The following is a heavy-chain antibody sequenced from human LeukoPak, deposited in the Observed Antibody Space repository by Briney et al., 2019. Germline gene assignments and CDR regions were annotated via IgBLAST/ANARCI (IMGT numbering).Heavy chain of an antibody. CDR2: IYHSGST. D-gene: IGHD2-15*01. V-gene: IGHV4-38-2*02. CDR1: GYSISSGYY. J-gene: IGHJ5*02. Sequence: SETLSLTCTVSGYSISSGYYWGWIRQPPGKGLEWIGSIYHSGSTYYNPSLKSRVTISVDTSKNQFSLKLSSVTAADTAVYYCAREDANSGANWFDPWGQGTLVTVSS. CDR3: AREDANSGANWFDP.